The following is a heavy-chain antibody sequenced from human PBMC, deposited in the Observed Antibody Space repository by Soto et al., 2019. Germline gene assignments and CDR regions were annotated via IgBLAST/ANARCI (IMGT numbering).Heavy chain of an antibody. CDR1: GGSISGFY. V-gene: IGHV4-59*08. Sequence: SETLSLTCTVSGGSISGFYWNWIRQPPGKGLEWIGYIYYSGSTNYNPSLKSRVTISVDTSKNQFSLKLSSVTAADTAVYYCARLWGYYSDYWGQGTLVTVSS. J-gene: IGHJ4*02. CDR2: IYYSGST. D-gene: IGHD3-22*01. CDR3: ARLWGYYSDY.